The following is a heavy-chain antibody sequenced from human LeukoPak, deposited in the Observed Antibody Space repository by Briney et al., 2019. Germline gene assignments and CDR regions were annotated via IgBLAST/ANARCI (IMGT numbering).Heavy chain of an antibody. V-gene: IGHV4-31*03. D-gene: IGHD3-3*01. CDR3: ARSKGRYDFWSGHPLGMDV. J-gene: IGHJ6*02. CDR1: GGSISSGGYY. CDR2: IYYSGST. Sequence: SQTLSLTCTVSGGSISSGGYYWSWLRQHPGKGLEWIGYIYYSGSTYYNPSLKSRVTISVDTSKNQFSLKLSSVTAADTAVYYCARSKGRYDFWSGHPLGMDVWGQGTTVTVSS.